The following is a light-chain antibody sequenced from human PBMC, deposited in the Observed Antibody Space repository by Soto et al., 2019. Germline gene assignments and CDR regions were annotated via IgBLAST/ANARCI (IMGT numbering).Light chain of an antibody. V-gene: IGKV3-15*01. CDR2: GAS. CDR1: QSVSSK. Sequence: EIVMTQSPATLSVSPGERATLSCRASQSVSSKLAWYQQKPGQAPRALIYGASTRAAGVPARFSGSGSGIEFILTISSLQSEDSAVYYCQQYINWPVTFGQGTKVDIK. J-gene: IGKJ1*01. CDR3: QQYINWPVT.